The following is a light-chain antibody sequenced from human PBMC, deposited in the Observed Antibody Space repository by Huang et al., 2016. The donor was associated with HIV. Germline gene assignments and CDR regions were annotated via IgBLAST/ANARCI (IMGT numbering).Light chain of an antibody. CDR3: QQYYTSPT. CDR1: QGISNS. CDR2: SPS. Sequence: DIQMTQSPSSLSAFVGDTVTITCRASQGISNSVAWYQQKPGKAPKLLLYSPSRLESGVPSRFRGGGSGTDYTLTINSLQPDDFATYYCQQYYTSPTFGQGSKVEIK. J-gene: IGKJ1*01. V-gene: IGKV1-NL1*01.